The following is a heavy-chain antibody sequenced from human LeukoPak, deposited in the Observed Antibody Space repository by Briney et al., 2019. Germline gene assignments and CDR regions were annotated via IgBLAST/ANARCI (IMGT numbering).Heavy chain of an antibody. Sequence: GESLKISCKGSGYSFTSYWIGWVRQMPGKGLEWMRIIYPGDSDTRYSPSFQGQVTISADKSISTAYLQWSSLKASDTAMYYCARGDYDILTGYYRGTYYFDYWGQGTLVTVSS. V-gene: IGHV5-51*01. CDR3: ARGDYDILTGYYRGTYYFDY. CDR1: GYSFTSYW. CDR2: IYPGDSDT. J-gene: IGHJ4*02. D-gene: IGHD3-9*01.